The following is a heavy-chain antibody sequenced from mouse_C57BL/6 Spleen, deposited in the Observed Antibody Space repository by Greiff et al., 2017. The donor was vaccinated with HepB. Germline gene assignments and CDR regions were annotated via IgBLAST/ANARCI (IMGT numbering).Heavy chain of an antibody. D-gene: IGHD1-1*01. CDR1: GYTFTSYW. CDR3: ARARGYYGSSFYWYFDV. Sequence: QVQLKQPGAELVRPGSSVKLSCKASGYTFTSYWMHWVKQRPIQGLEWIGNIDPSDSETHYNQKFKDKATLTVDKSSSTAYMQLSSLTSEDSAVYYCARARGYYGSSFYWYFDVWGTGTTVTVSS. J-gene: IGHJ1*03. V-gene: IGHV1-52*01. CDR2: IDPSDSET.